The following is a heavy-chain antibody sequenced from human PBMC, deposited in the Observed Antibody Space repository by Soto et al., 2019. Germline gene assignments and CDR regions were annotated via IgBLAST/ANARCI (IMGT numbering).Heavy chain of an antibody. J-gene: IGHJ4*02. D-gene: IGHD5-18*01. CDR2: ISAYNGNT. Sequence: ASVKVSCKASGYTFTRYGISWVRQAPGQGLEWMGWISAYNGNTNYAQKLQGRVTMTTDTSTSTAYMELRSLRSDDTAVYYCARERGWIQLWSGYFDYWGQGTLVTVSS. V-gene: IGHV1-18*01. CDR1: GYTFTRYG. CDR3: ARERGWIQLWSGYFDY.